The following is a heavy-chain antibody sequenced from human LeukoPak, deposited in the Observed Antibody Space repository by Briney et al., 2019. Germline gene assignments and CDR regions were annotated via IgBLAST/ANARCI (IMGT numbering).Heavy chain of an antibody. CDR3: ARWISPYYFDH. J-gene: IGHJ4*02. CDR2: INPSGGST. Sequence: ASVKVSCKASGYTFTSYYMHWVRQAPGQGLEWMGIINPSGGSTSYAQKFQGRVTMTRDTSTSTAYLELRSLRSDDTAVYYCARWISPYYFDHWGQGTLVTVSS. CDR1: GYTFTSYY. D-gene: IGHD2-2*03. V-gene: IGHV1-46*01.